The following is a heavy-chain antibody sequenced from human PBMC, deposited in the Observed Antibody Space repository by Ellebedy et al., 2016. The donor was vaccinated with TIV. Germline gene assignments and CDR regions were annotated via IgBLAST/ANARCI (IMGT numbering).Heavy chain of an antibody. CDR2: TSSDGINT. CDR3: ARDPYYYDRNGYPSYYCDY. V-gene: IGHV3-30-3*01. J-gene: IGHJ4*02. CDR1: GFTFSRYP. D-gene: IGHD3-22*01. Sequence: PGGSLRLSCAASGFTFSRYPMHWVRQAPGKGLEWMALTSSDGINTYYADSAKGRFTISRDNSQNTLYLQMNSLTAEDTALYYCARDPYYYDRNGYPSYYCDYWGQGTLVTVSS.